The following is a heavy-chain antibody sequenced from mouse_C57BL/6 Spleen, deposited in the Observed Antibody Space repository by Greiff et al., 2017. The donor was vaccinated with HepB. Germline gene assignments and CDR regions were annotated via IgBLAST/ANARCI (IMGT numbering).Heavy chain of an antibody. D-gene: IGHD1-1*01. CDR2: INPYNGGT. CDR1: GYTFTDYD. J-gene: IGHJ2*01. Sequence: VQLKQSGPVLVKPGASVKMSCKASGYTFTDYDMNWVKQSHGKSLEWIGVINPYNGGTSYNQKFKGKATLTVDKSSSTAYMGLNSLTSEDSAVYNCARERYYENDFDYWGKGTTLTVSS. V-gene: IGHV1-19*01. CDR3: ARERYYENDFDY.